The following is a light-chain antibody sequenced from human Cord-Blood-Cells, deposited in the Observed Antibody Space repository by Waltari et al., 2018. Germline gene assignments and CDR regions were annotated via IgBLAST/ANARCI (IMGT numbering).Light chain of an antibody. CDR3: QQYNNWPLT. Sequence: EIVMTQSQATLSVSPGERAHLSCRASQSVSSNLAWYQQKPGQAPRLLIYGASTRATGIPARFSGSGSGTEFTLTISSLQSEDFAVYYCQQYNNWPLTFGGGTKVEIK. CDR2: GAS. CDR1: QSVSSN. J-gene: IGKJ4*01. V-gene: IGKV3-15*01.